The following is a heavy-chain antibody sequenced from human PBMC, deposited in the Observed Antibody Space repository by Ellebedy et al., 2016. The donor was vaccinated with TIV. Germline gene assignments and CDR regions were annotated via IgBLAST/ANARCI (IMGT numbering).Heavy chain of an antibody. CDR3: ARAIETGWFNP. CDR1: GYTFTGYY. CDR2: ISAYNGNT. Sequence: ASVKVSXXASGYTFTGYYMHWVRQAPGQGLEWMGWISAYNGNTNYAQKLQGRVTMTTDTSTSTAYMELRSLRSDDTAVYYCARAIETGWFNPWGQGTLVTVSS. J-gene: IGHJ5*02. V-gene: IGHV1-18*04.